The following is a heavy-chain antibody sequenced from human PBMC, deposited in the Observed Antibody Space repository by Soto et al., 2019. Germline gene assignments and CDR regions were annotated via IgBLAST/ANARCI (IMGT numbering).Heavy chain of an antibody. V-gene: IGHV3-21*01. Sequence: TGGSLRLSCAASGFTFSSYSMNWVRQAPGKGLEWVSSISSSSSYIYYADSVKGRFTISRDNDKNSLYLQMNSLRAEDTAVYYCAALTHANLLGGLDPWGQGTLVTVSS. J-gene: IGHJ5*02. CDR2: ISSSSSYI. CDR1: GFTFSSYS. CDR3: AALTHANLLGGLDP. D-gene: IGHD1-26*01.